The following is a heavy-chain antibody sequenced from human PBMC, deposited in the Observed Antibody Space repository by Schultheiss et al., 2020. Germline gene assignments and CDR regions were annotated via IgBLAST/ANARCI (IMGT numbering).Heavy chain of an antibody. CDR1: GGSISSGGYY. Sequence: SETLSLTCTVSGGSISSGGYYWSWIRQHPGKGLEWIGYIYYSGSTYYNPSLKSRVTISVDTSKNQFSLKLSSVTAADTAVYYCARVSRASPGYYLLDYWGQGTQVNVSS. D-gene: IGHD3-22*01. V-gene: IGHV4-31*03. J-gene: IGHJ4*02. CDR3: ARVSRASPGYYLLDY. CDR2: IYYSGST.